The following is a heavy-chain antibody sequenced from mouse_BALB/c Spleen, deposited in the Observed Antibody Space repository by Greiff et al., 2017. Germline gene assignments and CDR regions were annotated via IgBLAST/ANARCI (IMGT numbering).Heavy chain of an antibody. CDR1: GYTFTSYW. Sequence: QVQLKQPGAELVKPGASVKMSCKASGYTFTSYWMHWVKQRPGQGLEWIGVIDPSDSYTSYNQKFKGKATLTVDTSSSTAYMQLSSLTSEDSAVYYCTSYGNYLYYAMDYWGQGTSVTVSS. V-gene: IGHV1S127*01. J-gene: IGHJ4*01. D-gene: IGHD2-10*02. CDR2: IDPSDSYT. CDR3: TSYGNYLYYAMDY.